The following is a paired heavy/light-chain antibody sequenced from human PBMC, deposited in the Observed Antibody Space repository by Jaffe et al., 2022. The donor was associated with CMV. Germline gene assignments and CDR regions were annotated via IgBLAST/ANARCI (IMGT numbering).Light chain of an antibody. Sequence: QSVLTQPPSVSAAPGQKVTISCSGSISNIGNNYVSWYQQLPGTAPKLLIYENDKRPSGIPDRFSGSKSGTSATLVITGLQTGDEADYYCGTWHSSLSAGFVFGTGTKVSVL. CDR2: END. CDR1: ISNIGNNY. CDR3: GTWHSSLSAGFV. V-gene: IGLV1-51*02. J-gene: IGLJ1*01.
Heavy chain of an antibody. Sequence: EVLLVESGGDLVQPGGSLRLSCLASGFTINSYAMSWVRQAPGKGLEWVSSISGSADKTYYADSVRGRFTISRDSSKNILYLQMDSLRAEDTAVYYCAKDHEQFILGASRFDYWGQGTLVTVSS. CDR1: GFTINSYA. CDR2: ISGSADKT. V-gene: IGHV3-23*04. J-gene: IGHJ4*02. CDR3: AKDHEQFILGASRFDY. D-gene: IGHD1-26*01.